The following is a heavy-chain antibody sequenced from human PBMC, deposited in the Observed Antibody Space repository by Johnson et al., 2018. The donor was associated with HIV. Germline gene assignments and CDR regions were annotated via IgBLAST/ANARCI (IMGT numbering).Heavy chain of an antibody. D-gene: IGHD3-10*01. V-gene: IGHV3-13*01. J-gene: IGHJ3*02. CDR1: GFTFSNYD. CDR3: ARGYYYGSGSYYNSGAFDI. CDR2: IGSAGDT. Sequence: VQLVESGGSLVKPGGSMRLSCAASGFTFSNYDMHWVRQATGKGLEWVSAIGSAGDTYYPGSVKGRFTISRENAKNSLYLQMNSLTAGDTAVYYCARGYYYGSGSYYNSGAFDIWGQGTMVTVSS.